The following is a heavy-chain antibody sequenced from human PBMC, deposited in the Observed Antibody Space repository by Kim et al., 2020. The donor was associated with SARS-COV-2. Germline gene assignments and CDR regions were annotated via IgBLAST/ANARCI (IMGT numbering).Heavy chain of an antibody. Sequence: ASVKVSCKASGYTFTGYYMHWVRQAPGQGLEWMGRINPNSGGTNYAQKFQGRVTMTRDTSISTAYMELSRLRSDDTAVYYCARAWPLYYDSGRLFDYWGQGTLVTVSS. D-gene: IGHD3-22*01. J-gene: IGHJ4*02. V-gene: IGHV1-2*06. CDR1: GYTFTGYY. CDR2: INPNSGGT. CDR3: ARAWPLYYDSGRLFDY.